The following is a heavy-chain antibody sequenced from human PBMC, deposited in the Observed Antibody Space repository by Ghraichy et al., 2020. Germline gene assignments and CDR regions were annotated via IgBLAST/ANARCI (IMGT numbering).Heavy chain of an antibody. Sequence: SETLSLTCTVSGGSVSSAGYYWSWIRKHPGKGLEWIGYIYYSGTTSYNPSLKSRVTISVDTSKNQLSLKLTSVTAADTAVYYCARDGGYGSGSYHFDFWGQGTLVTVSS. CDR2: IYYSGTT. J-gene: IGHJ4*02. CDR3: ARDGGYGSGSYHFDF. D-gene: IGHD3-10*01. CDR1: GGSVSSAGYY. V-gene: IGHV4-31*03.